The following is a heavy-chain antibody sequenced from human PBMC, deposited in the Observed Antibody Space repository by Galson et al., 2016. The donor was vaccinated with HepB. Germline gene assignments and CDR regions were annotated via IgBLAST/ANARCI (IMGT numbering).Heavy chain of an antibody. V-gene: IGHV6-1*01. CDR2: TYYRSKWYN. J-gene: IGHJ6*02. CDR3: ARAWGRGRYYYSSGNLNLVGGLDV. Sequence: CAISGDSVSSHNAAWNWIRQSPSRGLEWLGRTYYRSKWYNDYAVSVKSRLTVNPDTSKNQFSLHLNSVTPEDTAVYYCARAWGRGRYYYSSGNLNLVGGLDVWGQGTTVSVSS. CDR1: GDSVSSHNAA. D-gene: IGHD3-10*01.